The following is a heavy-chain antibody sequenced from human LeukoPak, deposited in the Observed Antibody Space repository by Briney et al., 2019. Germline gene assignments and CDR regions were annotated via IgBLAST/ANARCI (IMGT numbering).Heavy chain of an antibody. CDR3: ARDEAYCGGDCYRGYFQH. D-gene: IGHD2-21*02. Sequence: PSETLSLTCTVSGGSISNYYWSWIRQPPGRGLEWIGYVYSSGSTNYNPSLKSRVTISVDTSKNQLSLKLSSVTAADTAVYYCARDEAYCGGDCYRGYFQHWGQGTLVTVSS. CDR1: GGSISNYY. J-gene: IGHJ1*01. V-gene: IGHV4-59*01. CDR2: VYSSGST.